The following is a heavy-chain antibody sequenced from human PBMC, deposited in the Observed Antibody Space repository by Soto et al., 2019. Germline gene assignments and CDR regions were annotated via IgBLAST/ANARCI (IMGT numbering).Heavy chain of an antibody. J-gene: IGHJ6*03. CDR3: AILLDFYMDV. D-gene: IGHD1-1*01. CDR1: GGSISSSSYY. V-gene: IGHV4-39*01. Sequence: QLQLQESGPGLVKPSETLSLTCTVSGGSISSSSYYWGWIRQPPGKGLEWIGSIYYSVSTYYNPSLKSRVTISVDTSTDQFSLKLSSVTAAETAVYYCAILLDFYMDVWGKGSTVTVFS. CDR2: IYYSVST.